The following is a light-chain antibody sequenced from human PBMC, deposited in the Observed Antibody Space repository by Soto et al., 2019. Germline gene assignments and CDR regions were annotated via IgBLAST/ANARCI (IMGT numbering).Light chain of an antibody. Sequence: EIVMMQSPATLSVSPGERATLSCRASQSVSSNLAWYQQKPGQAPRLLIYGASTRATGIPARFSGSGSGTEFTLTISSLQSEDFAVYYCQQYNNWPPMTFGQGTKVDIK. J-gene: IGKJ1*01. CDR1: QSVSSN. V-gene: IGKV3-15*01. CDR3: QQYNNWPPMT. CDR2: GAS.